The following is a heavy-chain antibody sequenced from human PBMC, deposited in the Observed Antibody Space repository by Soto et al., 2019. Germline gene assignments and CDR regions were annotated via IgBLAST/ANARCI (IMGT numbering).Heavy chain of an antibody. Sequence: DVQLLESGGDLVQPGESLRLSCAASGFIFSDFAMSWARQTPGKGLGWVSAVGVYVGSTHYSDAVKGRFTISRDNSRDTLFLQINSLRAEDTAVYYCARRPAGDSHWYFDLWGRGTLVTVSS. V-gene: IGHV3-23*01. J-gene: IGHJ2*01. CDR2: VGVYVGST. CDR3: ARRPAGDSHWYFDL. D-gene: IGHD2-21*01. CDR1: GFIFSDFA.